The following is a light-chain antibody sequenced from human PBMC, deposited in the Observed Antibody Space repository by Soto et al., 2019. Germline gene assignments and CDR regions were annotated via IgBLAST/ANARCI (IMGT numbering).Light chain of an antibody. CDR3: GPWYDSMNGPWV. CDR2: NNN. Sequence: QSVLTQPPSASGTPGQRVTISCSGSSSNIGNNSVVWYQQLPRRAPTLLINNNNHRPPSVPAHFSCSKSATSASLVISRGQYEDEDDYYCGPWYDSMNGPWVFGGGTKLTVL. CDR1: SSNIGNNS. V-gene: IGLV1-44*01. J-gene: IGLJ3*02.